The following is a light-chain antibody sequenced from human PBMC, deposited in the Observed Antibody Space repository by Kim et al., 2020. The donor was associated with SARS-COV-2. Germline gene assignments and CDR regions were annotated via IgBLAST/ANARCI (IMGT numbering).Light chain of an antibody. J-gene: IGLJ1*01. CDR1: SGSGGSYDR. Sequence: SLPISSPRHSGSGGSYDRVSRYQHHTGKAPKPMIYEATRRPSGISNRFSGSKSGNTASLTISGLQAEDEADYYCCSYAGSTTNYVFGTGTKVTVL. V-gene: IGLV2-23*01. CDR2: EAT. CDR3: CSYAGSTTNYV.